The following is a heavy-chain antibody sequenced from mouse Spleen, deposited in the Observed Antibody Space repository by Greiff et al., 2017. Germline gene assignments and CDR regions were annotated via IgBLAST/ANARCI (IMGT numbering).Heavy chain of an antibody. CDR2: ISDGGSYT. D-gene: IGHD1-1*01. V-gene: IGHV5-4*02. Sequence: EVKVVESGGGLVKPGGSLKLSCAASGFTFSDYYMYWVRQTPEKRLEWVATISDGGSYTYYPDSVKGRFTISRDNAKNNLYLQMSSLKSEDTAMYYCAREGTTVVAGDYYAMDYWGQGTSVTVSS. J-gene: IGHJ4*01. CDR1: GFTFSDYY. CDR3: AREGTTVVAGDYYAMDY.